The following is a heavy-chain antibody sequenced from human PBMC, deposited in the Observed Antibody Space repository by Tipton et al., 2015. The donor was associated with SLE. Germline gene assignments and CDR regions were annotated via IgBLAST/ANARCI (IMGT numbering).Heavy chain of an antibody. D-gene: IGHD3-3*01. CDR1: GFTVSSNY. J-gene: IGHJ5*02. V-gene: IGHV4-38-2*01. Sequence: LRLSCAASGFTVSSNYMSWVRQAPGKGLEWVGSIYYSGSTYYNPSLKSRVTLSVDTSKSQFSLKLTSVTAADTAVYFCARGLRSISDFWSSNWFDPWGQGTLVTVSS. CDR3: ARGLRSISDFWSSNWFDP. CDR2: IYYSGST.